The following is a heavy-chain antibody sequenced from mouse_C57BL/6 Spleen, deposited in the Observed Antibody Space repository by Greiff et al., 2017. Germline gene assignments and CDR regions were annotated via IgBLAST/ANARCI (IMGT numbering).Heavy chain of an antibody. V-gene: IGHV1-59*01. Sequence: VQLQQPGAELVRPGTSVKLSCKASGYTFTSYWMHWVKQRPGQGLEWIGVIDPSDSYTNYNQKFKGKATLTVDTSSSTAYMQLSSLTSEDSAVYYCARSYYYGSSSHYFDYWGQGTTLTVSS. CDR3: ARSYYYGSSSHYFDY. CDR2: IDPSDSYT. CDR1: GYTFTSYW. J-gene: IGHJ2*01. D-gene: IGHD1-1*01.